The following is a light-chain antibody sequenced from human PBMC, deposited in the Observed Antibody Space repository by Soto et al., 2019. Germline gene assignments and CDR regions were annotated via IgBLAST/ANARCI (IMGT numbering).Light chain of an antibody. V-gene: IGLV2-23*01. Sequence: QSALTQPASVSGSPGQSITISCTGTSSDVGSYNLVSWYQQHPGKAPKLMIYEGSKRPSGVSNRFSGSKSGNTASLTISGLQAEDEADYYCSSYAGSSTYPFGGGTKVTVL. CDR1: SSDVGSYNL. CDR3: SSYAGSSTYP. J-gene: IGLJ2*01. CDR2: EGS.